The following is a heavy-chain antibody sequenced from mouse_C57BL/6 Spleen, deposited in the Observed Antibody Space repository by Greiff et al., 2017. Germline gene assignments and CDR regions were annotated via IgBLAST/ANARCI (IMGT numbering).Heavy chain of an antibody. V-gene: IGHV1-74*01. Sequence: QVQLQQPGAELVKPGASVKVSCKASGYTFTSYWMHWVKQRPGQGLEWIGRIHPSDGDTNYNEKFKSKATLTVDTSSSTAYMQLSSLTSEDSAVYYCARSDYYGSSYFDYWGQGTTLTVSS. J-gene: IGHJ2*01. CDR2: IHPSDGDT. CDR3: ARSDYYGSSYFDY. D-gene: IGHD1-1*01. CDR1: GYTFTSYW.